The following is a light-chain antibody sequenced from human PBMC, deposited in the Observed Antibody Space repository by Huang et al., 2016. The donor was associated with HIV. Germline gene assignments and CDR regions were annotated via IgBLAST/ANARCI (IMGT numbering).Light chain of an antibody. V-gene: IGKV3-11*01. CDR2: DAS. J-gene: IGKJ4*01. CDR3: QQRGNWPPVT. Sequence: EVVLTQSPATLSLSPGERATLSCRASQSVTKYLAWYQQKPGQRPRLLMYDASNRATGVPARFSGGGSGTDFAPTISSLEPEDFAVYYCQQRGNWPPVTFGGGTKVEIK. CDR1: QSVTKY.